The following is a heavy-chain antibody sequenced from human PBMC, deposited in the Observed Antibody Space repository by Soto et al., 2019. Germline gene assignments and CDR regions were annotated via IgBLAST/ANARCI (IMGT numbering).Heavy chain of an antibody. Sequence: EMQLLESGGGLVQPGGSLRHSCAASGFTMSTYSVTWVRQAPGKGLEWVSGISVTPGITFYADSVKGRFTISRDSSNNSVYLHMNSLRAEDTAMYFCTKWSGYSDLWGQGTLVTVSS. D-gene: IGHD6-25*01. CDR2: ISVTPGIT. V-gene: IGHV3-23*01. CDR3: TKWSGYSDL. CDR1: GFTMSTYS. J-gene: IGHJ4*02.